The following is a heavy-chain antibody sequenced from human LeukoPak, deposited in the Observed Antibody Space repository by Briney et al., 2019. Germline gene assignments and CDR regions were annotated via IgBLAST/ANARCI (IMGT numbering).Heavy chain of an antibody. V-gene: IGHV3-48*03. CDR3: ARFSSGSGGY. J-gene: IGHJ4*02. D-gene: IGHD6-19*01. Sequence: GGSLRLSCAASGLTFSSYEMNWVRQAPGKGLEWVSYISSSGSTIYYADSVKGRFTISRDNAKNSLYLQMNSRRGEDTAVYYCARFSSGSGGYWGQGTLVTVSS. CDR2: ISSSGSTI. CDR1: GLTFSSYE.